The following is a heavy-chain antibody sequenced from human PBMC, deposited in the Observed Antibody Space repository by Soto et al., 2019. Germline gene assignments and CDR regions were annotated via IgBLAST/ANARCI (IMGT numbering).Heavy chain of an antibody. V-gene: IGHV3-21*01. Sequence: EVQLVESGGGLVQPGGSLRLSCAASGFTFSTYSMNWVRQAPGKGLEWVSSISSSSSYIYYADSLKGRFTISRDNAKNSLYLQMNSLRAEDTAVYYCARDLGYYDILTGYSDYWGQGTLVTVSS. J-gene: IGHJ4*02. CDR3: ARDLGYYDILTGYSDY. CDR2: ISSSSSYI. D-gene: IGHD3-9*01. CDR1: GFTFSTYS.